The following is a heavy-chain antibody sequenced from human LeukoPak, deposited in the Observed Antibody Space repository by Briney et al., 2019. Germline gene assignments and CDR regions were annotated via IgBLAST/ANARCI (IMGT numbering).Heavy chain of an antibody. D-gene: IGHD4-17*01. CDR1: GGSISSGGYY. J-gene: IGHJ4*02. Sequence: SETLSLTCTVSGGSISSGGYYWSWIRHHPGKGLEWFWYIYYSGSTYYNPSLKRRVTISVDTSKNQFSLKLSSVTAADTAVYYCARATRDYERVFWGQGTLVTVSS. V-gene: IGHV4-31*03. CDR3: ARATRDYERVF. CDR2: IYYSGST.